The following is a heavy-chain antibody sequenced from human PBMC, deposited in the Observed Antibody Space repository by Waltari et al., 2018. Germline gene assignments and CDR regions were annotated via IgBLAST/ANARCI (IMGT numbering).Heavy chain of an antibody. D-gene: IGHD5-12*01. Sequence: QVQLQESGPGLVKPSETLSLTCTVSGGAISSYYWSWIRQPPGKGLAWNGYIYYSGSTNYNPSLKSRVTISVDTSKNQFSLKLSSVTAADTAVYYCARGSGYSGYGLRGYYYYMDVWGKGTTVTVSS. CDR3: ARGSGYSGYGLRGYYYYMDV. CDR2: IYYSGST. CDR1: GGAISSYY. V-gene: IGHV4-59*01. J-gene: IGHJ6*03.